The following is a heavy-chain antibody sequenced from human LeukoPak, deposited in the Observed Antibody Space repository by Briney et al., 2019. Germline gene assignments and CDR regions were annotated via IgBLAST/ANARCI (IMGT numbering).Heavy chain of an antibody. D-gene: IGHD3-10*01. CDR1: GFTFSSYW. CDR2: IKQDGSEK. J-gene: IGHJ6*02. CDR3: ARESYYGSGSYHNLADYYYGMDV. V-gene: IGHV3-7*01. Sequence: GGSLRLSCAASGFTFSSYWMSWVRQAPGKGLEWVANIKQDGSEKYYVDSVKGRFTISRDNAKNSLYLQMNSLRAEDTAVYYCARESYYGSGSYHNLADYYYGMDVWGQGTTVTVSS.